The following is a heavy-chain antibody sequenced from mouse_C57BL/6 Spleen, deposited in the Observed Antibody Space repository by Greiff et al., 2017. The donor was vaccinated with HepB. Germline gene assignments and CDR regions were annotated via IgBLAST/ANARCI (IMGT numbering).Heavy chain of an antibody. CDR3: ARRPYYGSRRWYFDV. CDR1: GYTFTSYW. J-gene: IGHJ1*03. D-gene: IGHD1-1*01. Sequence: QVQLQQPGAELVMPGASVKLSCKASGYTFTSYWMHWVKQRPGQGLEWIGEIDPSDSYTNYNQQFKGKSTLTVDKSSSTAYMQLSSLTSEDSAVYYCARRPYYGSRRWYFDVWGTGTTVTVSS. CDR2: IDPSDSYT. V-gene: IGHV1-69*01.